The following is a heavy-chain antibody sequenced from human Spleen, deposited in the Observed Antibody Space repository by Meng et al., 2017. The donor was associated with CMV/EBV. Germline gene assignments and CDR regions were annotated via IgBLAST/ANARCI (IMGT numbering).Heavy chain of an antibody. V-gene: IGHV3-30*04. CDR2: ISYDGRNK. Sequence: GESLKISCAASGYTFSSYAMHWVRQAPGKGLEWVAVISYDGRNKYYADSVKGRFTISRDNSKNTLYLQMNSLRAEDTAVYYCAKDGVPAAMGYYYYYGMDVWGQGTTVTVSS. CDR1: GYTFSSYA. D-gene: IGHD2-2*01. J-gene: IGHJ6*02. CDR3: AKDGVPAAMGYYYYYGMDV.